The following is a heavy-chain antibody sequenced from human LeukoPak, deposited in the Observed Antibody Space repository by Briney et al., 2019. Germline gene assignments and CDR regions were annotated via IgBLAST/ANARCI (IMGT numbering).Heavy chain of an antibody. J-gene: IGHJ4*02. D-gene: IGHD3-3*01. V-gene: IGHV3-11*04. CDR3: AGYKAEAGLRFLEWSAYFDY. CDR2: ISSSGSTI. Sequence: GGSLRLSCAASGFTFSDYYMSWIRQAPGKGLEWVSYISSSGSTIYYADSVKGRFTISRDNAKNSLYLQMNSLRAEDTAVYYCAGYKAEAGLRFLEWSAYFDYWGQGTLVTVSS. CDR1: GFTFSDYY.